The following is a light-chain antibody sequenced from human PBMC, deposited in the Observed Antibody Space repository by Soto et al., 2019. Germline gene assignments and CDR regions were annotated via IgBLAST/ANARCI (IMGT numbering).Light chain of an antibody. CDR2: VAT. V-gene: IGKV1-39*01. CDR1: QSISTY. Sequence: DIQMTQSPSSLSASVGDRITITCRASQSISTYVNWYQQKPGKAPTVLIYVATTLQSGVPSRFSGSGSGTDFTLTISSLQPEDSATYYCQQSYSTPITFGQVTRLE. J-gene: IGKJ5*01. CDR3: QQSYSTPIT.